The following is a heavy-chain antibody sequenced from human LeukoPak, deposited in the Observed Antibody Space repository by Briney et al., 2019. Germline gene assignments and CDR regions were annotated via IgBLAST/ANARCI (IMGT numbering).Heavy chain of an antibody. CDR3: ARVPAGYIVLGPHHMDV. D-gene: IGHD2-8*01. Sequence: RASVKVSCKVSGYTLTELSMHWVRQAPGKGLEWMGGFDPEDGETIYAQKFQGRVTMTEDTSTDTAYMELSSLRSEDTAVYYCARVPAGYIVLGPHHMDVWGKGTTVTISS. CDR1: GYTLTELS. V-gene: IGHV1-24*01. J-gene: IGHJ6*03. CDR2: FDPEDGET.